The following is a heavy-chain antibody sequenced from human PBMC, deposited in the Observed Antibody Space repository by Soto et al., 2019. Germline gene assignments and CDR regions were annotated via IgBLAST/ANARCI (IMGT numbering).Heavy chain of an antibody. Sequence: GGSLRLSCAASGFGFSNYAMNWVRHAPGKGLEWVSNLRGNGAGKNYADSVKGRFTISRDNSKSILYLEMNSLRADDTAIYYCAKGGVRVYCSHYWGQGTLVTVSS. CDR1: GFGFSNYA. J-gene: IGHJ4*02. V-gene: IGHV3-23*01. D-gene: IGHD2-15*01. CDR2: LRGNGAGK. CDR3: AKGGVRVYCSHY.